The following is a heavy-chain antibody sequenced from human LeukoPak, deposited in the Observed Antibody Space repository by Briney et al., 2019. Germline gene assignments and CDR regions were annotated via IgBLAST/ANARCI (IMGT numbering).Heavy chain of an antibody. V-gene: IGHV3-11*04. CDR1: GFTFSDYY. J-gene: IGHJ4*02. CDR3: ARDEAYSSGWGVFDY. Sequence: GGSLRLSCAASGFTFSDYYMSWILQAPGKGLEWLSYISSDGTTIQYADSVKGRFTISRDNAKNSLYLQMNSLRAEDTAVYYCARDEAYSSGWGVFDYWGQGTLVTVSS. D-gene: IGHD6-19*01. CDR2: ISSDGTTI.